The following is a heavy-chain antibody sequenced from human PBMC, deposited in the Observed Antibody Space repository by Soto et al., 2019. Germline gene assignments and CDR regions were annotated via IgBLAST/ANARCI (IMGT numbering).Heavy chain of an antibody. V-gene: IGHV1-2*02. Sequence: QEQLVQSGAEVQKPGASVKVSCKTSGYTFAAYYIHWIRQAPGQGLEWMGWINPTSGGTVYAQNFQDRVTMTRDTSISTAYMELRRLNSDDTAVYYCARDPDYGDYWGYFFDSWGQGTPVTVSS. CDR1: GYTFAAYY. J-gene: IGHJ4*02. CDR2: INPTSGGT. CDR3: ARDPDYGDYWGYFFDS. D-gene: IGHD4-17*01.